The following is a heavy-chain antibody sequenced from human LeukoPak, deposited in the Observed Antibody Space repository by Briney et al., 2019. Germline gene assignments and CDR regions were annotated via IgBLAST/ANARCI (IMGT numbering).Heavy chain of an antibody. CDR1: GYTFTSYD. V-gene: IGHV1-8*01. D-gene: IGHD6-19*01. CDR2: MNPNSGNT. CDR3: ARGVVAVAGYDFDY. J-gene: IGHJ4*02. Sequence: APVKVSCKASGYTFTSYDINWVRQATGQGLEWMGWMNPNSGNTGYAQKFQGRVTMTRNTSISTAYMELSSLRSEDTAVYYCARGVVAVAGYDFDYWGQGTLVTVSS.